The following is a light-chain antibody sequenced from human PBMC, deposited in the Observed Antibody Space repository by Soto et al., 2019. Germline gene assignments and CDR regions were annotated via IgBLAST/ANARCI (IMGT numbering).Light chain of an antibody. CDR1: QSISSW. CDR3: LEAYNYPWT. J-gene: IGKJ1*01. Sequence: IQMNQSPSTLSASIGNRVTIHCRASQSISSWLAWYQQKPGKAPKLLIYAASSLQSGVPSRFSGSGSGTDFTLTISSLQPEDFAPYYCLEAYNYPWTLGQGAMVDFK. CDR2: AAS. V-gene: IGKV1-6*01.